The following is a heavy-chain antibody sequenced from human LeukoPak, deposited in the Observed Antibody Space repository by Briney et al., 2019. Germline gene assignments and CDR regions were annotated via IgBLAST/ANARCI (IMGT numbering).Heavy chain of an antibody. D-gene: IGHD1-26*01. J-gene: IGHJ4*02. CDR1: GFTFSNYG. Sequence: GSLRLSCTASGFTFSNYGMHWVRQAPGKGLEWVTFIRKDGSHKFYVDSVRGRFTISRDNSKNTVSLQMNSLRTDDTAVYFCAKSSGSGFDHWGQGTLVTVSS. CDR2: IRKDGSHK. CDR3: AKSSGSGFDH. V-gene: IGHV3-30*02.